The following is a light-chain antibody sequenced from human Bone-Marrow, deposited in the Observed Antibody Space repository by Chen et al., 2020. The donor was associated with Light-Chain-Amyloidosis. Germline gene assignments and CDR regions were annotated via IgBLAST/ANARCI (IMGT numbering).Light chain of an antibody. CDR2: AVS. V-gene: IGLV2-14*01. J-gene: IGLJ1*01. CDR3: GSYTITDALV. CDR1: SSDVGGDNH. Sequence: QSALTQPASVSGSPGQSITISCTGTSSDVGGDNHVSWYQQHPDKAPKLMIYAVSNRPSWVPDRFSGSKSDSTSSLRISGLQTGGEDDYFCGSYTITDALVFGSGTRVTVL.